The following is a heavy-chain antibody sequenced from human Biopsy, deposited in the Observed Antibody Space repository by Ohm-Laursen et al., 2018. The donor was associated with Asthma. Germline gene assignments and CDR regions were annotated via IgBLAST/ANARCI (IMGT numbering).Heavy chain of an antibody. Sequence: TLSLTCHVYPGSFSGFFWTWIRQSPGKGLEWIGETNERGVTNNNPSLKSRVIISIDTYWNRVSLKLTSVTAAVTAVYYCARGPELDVWGQGTTVTVSS. CDR3: ARGPELDV. J-gene: IGHJ6*02. CDR1: PGSFSGFF. V-gene: IGHV4-34*01. CDR2: TNERGVT.